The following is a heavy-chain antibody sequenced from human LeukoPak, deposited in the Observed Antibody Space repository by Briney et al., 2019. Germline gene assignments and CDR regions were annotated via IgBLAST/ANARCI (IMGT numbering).Heavy chain of an antibody. J-gene: IGHJ1*01. D-gene: IGHD3-22*01. CDR2: IYYRGST. V-gene: IGHV4-34*01. CDR1: GGSFSGYY. Sequence: KPSETLSLTCAVYGGSFSGYYWGWIRQPPGKGLEWIGDIYYRGSTYYSPSLKSRVSISIDTSNNQFSLTLNSVTAADTALYFCARRRYYDSTGYLDWGQGTLVTVSS. CDR3: ARRRYYDSTGYLD.